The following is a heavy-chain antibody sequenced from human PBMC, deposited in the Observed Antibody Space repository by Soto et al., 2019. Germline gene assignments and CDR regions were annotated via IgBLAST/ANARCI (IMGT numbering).Heavy chain of an antibody. Sequence: SETLSLTCTVSGGSISSSSYYWGWIRQPPGKGLEWIGSIYYSGSTYYNPSLKSRVTISVDTSKNQFSLKLSSVPAAYLAVYYCPRHRDFWGPGTLVNVFS. V-gene: IGHV4-39*01. CDR3: PRHRDF. J-gene: IGHJ4*02. CDR1: GGSISSSSYY. CDR2: IYYSGST.